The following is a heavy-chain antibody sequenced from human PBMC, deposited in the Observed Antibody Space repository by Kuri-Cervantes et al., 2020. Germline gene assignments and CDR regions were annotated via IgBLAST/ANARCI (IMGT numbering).Heavy chain of an antibody. CDR1: GFTFNTYA. CDR3: ARDAPRVGP. CDR2: LTDSGIST. V-gene: IGHV3-23*01. Sequence: GESLKISCVASGFTFNTYAMTWVRQAPGKGLEWVSALTDSGISTYYANSVKGRFTISRDNAKNTFYLQVNSLRAEDTAVYYCARDAPRVGPWGQGTLVTVSS. J-gene: IGHJ5*02. D-gene: IGHD1-26*01.